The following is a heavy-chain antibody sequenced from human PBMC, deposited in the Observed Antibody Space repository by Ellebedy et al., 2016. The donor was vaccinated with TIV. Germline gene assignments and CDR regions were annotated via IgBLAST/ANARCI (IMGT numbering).Heavy chain of an antibody. CDR3: ARDMAWGNERMNDAFDF. D-gene: IGHD7-27*01. CDR1: GFTFSPYA. J-gene: IGHJ3*01. CDR2: ISGSSLTK. V-gene: IGHV3-48*04. Sequence: GESLKISCAASGFTFSPYAMNWVRQAPGKGLEWVSHISGSSLTKMYADSVVGRFTISRDNAKNSLYLQMDILRVEDTAVYHCARDMAWGNERMNDAFDFWGQGTMVTVSS.